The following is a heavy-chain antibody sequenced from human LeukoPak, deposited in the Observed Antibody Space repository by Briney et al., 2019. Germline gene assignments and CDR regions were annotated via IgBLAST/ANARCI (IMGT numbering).Heavy chain of an antibody. CDR2: IIPIFGTA. CDR1: GCTGSIYA. Sequence: SVTVSFTASGCTGSIYAISWVRQAPGQGLEWMGGIIPIFGTANYAQKFQGRVTITADESTSTAYMELSSLRSEDTAVYYCAREMAIITWGQGTLVTVSS. V-gene: IGHV1-69*01. J-gene: IGHJ4*02. D-gene: IGHD5-24*01. CDR3: AREMAIIT.